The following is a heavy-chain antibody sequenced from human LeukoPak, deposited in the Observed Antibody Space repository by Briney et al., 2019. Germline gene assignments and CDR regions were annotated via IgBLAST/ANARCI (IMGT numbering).Heavy chain of an antibody. CDR2: ISGGST. V-gene: IGHV3-38*03. J-gene: IGHJ4*02. CDR1: GFTVSSNE. D-gene: IGHD4-23*01. Sequence: GGSLRLSCAASGFTVSSNEMSWVRQAPGKGLEWVSSISGGSTYYADSRKGRFTISRDNSKNTLYLQMNSLRSEDTAVYYCARDNYGGNSGAYWGQGTLVTVSS. CDR3: ARDNYGGNSGAY.